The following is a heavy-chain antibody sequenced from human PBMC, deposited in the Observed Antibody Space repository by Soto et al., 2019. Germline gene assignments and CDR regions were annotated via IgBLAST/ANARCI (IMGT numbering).Heavy chain of an antibody. Sequence: GGSLRRCWSVSGFTFSSYAMHWVRQAPGKGLEYVASISSEGASTYYADSVKGRFIISRDNSKNTLYLQMSSLRAEDTAVYYCVKDRYVDYWGQGILVTVSS. J-gene: IGHJ4*02. V-gene: IGHV3-64D*06. CDR3: VKDRYVDY. CDR2: ISSEGAST. CDR1: GFTFSSYA.